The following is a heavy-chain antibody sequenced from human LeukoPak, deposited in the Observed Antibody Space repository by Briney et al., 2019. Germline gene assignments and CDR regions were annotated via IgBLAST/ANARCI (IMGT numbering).Heavy chain of an antibody. CDR2: TSSNDAGT. V-gene: IGHV3-23*01. CDR3: AKRRYSSDWSTDAFDI. D-gene: IGHD6-19*01. J-gene: IGHJ3*02. Sequence: GGTLRLSCAASGFTFSSYGMSWVRQAPGKGLEWVSATSSNDAGTYHAESVRGRFTISRDNSKNMLYLQMNSLRAEDTAIYYCAKRRYSSDWSTDAFDIWGQGTMVTVSS. CDR1: GFTFSSYG.